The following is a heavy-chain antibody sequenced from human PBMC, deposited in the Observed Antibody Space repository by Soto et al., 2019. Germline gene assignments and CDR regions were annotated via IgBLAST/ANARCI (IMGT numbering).Heavy chain of an antibody. V-gene: IGHV1-2*04. CDR2: INPNSGGT. D-gene: IGHD2-21*01. CDR3: ARDCGGEKDAFDI. Sequence: ASVKVSCKASGYTFTGYYMHWVRQAPGQGLEWMGWINPNSGGTNYAQKFQGWVTMTRDTSISTAYMELSRLRSDDTAVYYCARDCGGEKDAFDIWGQGTMVTVSS. J-gene: IGHJ3*02. CDR1: GYTFTGYY.